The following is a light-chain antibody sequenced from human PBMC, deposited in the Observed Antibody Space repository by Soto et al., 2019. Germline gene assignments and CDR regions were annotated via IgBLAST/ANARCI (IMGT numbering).Light chain of an antibody. CDR1: QSLLHSNGYNY. CDR3: MQALGTPPT. Sequence: DIVMTQSPLSLPVTPGEPASISCRSSQSLLHSNGYNYLDWYLQKPGQSPQLLIYLGSSRASGVPDRFSGGGSGTYFTLKIRRVGAEDVGIYYCMQALGTPPTFGQGTKVEIK. J-gene: IGKJ1*01. CDR2: LGS. V-gene: IGKV2-28*01.